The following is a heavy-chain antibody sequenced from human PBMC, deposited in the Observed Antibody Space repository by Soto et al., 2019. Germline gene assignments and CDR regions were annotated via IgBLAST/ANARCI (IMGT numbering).Heavy chain of an antibody. D-gene: IGHD5-18*01. CDR3: ASTVRGYSSNGAFDI. Sequence: QVQLVQSGAEVKKPGAAVKVSFKASGYTFTSYGISWVRQAPGQGREWMGWIIAYNGNTNYAQRLQGRVSMTTHTSTSTAYMERRSLRSDDTAGYYCASTVRGYSSNGAFDIWGQGTMVTVSS. CDR2: IIAYNGNT. CDR1: GYTFTSYG. V-gene: IGHV1-18*01. J-gene: IGHJ3*02.